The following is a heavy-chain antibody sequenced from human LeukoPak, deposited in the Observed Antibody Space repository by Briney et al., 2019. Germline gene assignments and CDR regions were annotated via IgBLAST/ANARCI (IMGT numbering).Heavy chain of an antibody. V-gene: IGHV1-69*01. CDR1: GDTFTSYG. J-gene: IGHJ5*02. CDR3: ARVRHYDLNWFDP. D-gene: IGHD3-3*01. CDR2: SNPIFGTA. Sequence: SVKVSCTASGDTFTSYGISWVRQAPGQGLEWMGGSNPIFGTANYAQKFQGRGTITADESTSTAYMELSSLSSEDTAVYYCARVRHYDLNWFDPWGQGTLVSVSS.